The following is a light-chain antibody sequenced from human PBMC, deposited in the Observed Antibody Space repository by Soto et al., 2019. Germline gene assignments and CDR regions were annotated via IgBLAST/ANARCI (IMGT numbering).Light chain of an antibody. J-gene: IGLJ2*01. CDR2: DVS. CDR3: SSYGASSTL. V-gene: IGLV2-14*03. CDR1: STDIGSYNY. Sequence: QSALTQPASLSGSPGQLITISCTGTSTDIGSYNYVSWYQQHPGKAPKLMIFDVSYRPSGISDRFSGSKSGNTASLTISGLQPEDEADYYCSSYGASSTLFGGGTKLTVL.